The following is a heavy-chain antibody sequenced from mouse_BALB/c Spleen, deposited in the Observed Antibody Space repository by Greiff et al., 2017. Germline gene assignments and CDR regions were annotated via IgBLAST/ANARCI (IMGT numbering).Heavy chain of an antibody. J-gene: IGHJ3*01. V-gene: IGHV5-12-2*01. Sequence: EVKLVESGGGLVQPGGSLKLSCAASGFTFSSYTMSWVRQTPEKRLEWVAYISNGGGSTYYPDTVKGRFTISRDNAKNTLYLQMSSLKSEDTAMYYCARTYGNYSWFAYWGQGTLVTVSA. CDR3: ARTYGNYSWFAY. CDR2: ISNGGGST. CDR1: GFTFSSYT. D-gene: IGHD2-1*01.